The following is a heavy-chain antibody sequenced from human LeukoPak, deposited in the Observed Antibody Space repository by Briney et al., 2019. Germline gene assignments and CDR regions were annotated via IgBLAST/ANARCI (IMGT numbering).Heavy chain of an antibody. CDR3: ARGGTGYSSPNDY. CDR2: INYSGST. Sequence: SETLSLTCAVSGGSISSGGYSWSWIRQPPGKGLEWIGYINYSGSTYYNPSLRSRVTIFADTSKNQFSLKLTSVTAADTAVYFCARGGTGYSSPNDYWGQGTLVTVSS. D-gene: IGHD6-13*01. J-gene: IGHJ4*02. V-gene: IGHV4-30-4*07. CDR1: GGSISSGGYS.